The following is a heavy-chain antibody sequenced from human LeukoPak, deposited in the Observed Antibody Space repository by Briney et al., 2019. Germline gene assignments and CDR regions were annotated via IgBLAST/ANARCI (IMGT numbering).Heavy chain of an antibody. J-gene: IGHJ4*02. V-gene: IGHV3-33*01. Sequence: RQAXXXXLEWVAVIWYDGSNKYYADSVKGRFTISRDNSKNTLYLQMNSLRAEDTAVYYCAREYYDSSGYYQYFDYWGX. CDR2: IWYDGSNK. D-gene: IGHD3-22*01. CDR3: AREYYDSSGYYQYFDY.